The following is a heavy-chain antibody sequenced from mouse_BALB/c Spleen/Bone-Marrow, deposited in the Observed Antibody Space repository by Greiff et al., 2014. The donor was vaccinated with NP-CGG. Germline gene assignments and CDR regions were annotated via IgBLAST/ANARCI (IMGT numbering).Heavy chain of an antibody. Sequence: QVQLQQPGAELVRPGSSVKISCKASGYAFSSYWMNWVKQRPGQGLEWIGQIYPGDGYTNYNGNFKDKATLTTDKSSTTAYMQLSSLTSEDSAVYFCARGGRLTGYYFDYWGQGTTLTVSS. CDR3: ARGGRLTGYYFDY. D-gene: IGHD4-1*01. CDR1: GYAFSSYW. CDR2: IYPGDGYT. J-gene: IGHJ2*01. V-gene: IGHV1-80*01.